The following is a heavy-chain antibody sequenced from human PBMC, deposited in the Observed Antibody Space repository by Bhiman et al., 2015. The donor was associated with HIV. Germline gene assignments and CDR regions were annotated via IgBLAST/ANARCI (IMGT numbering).Heavy chain of an antibody. J-gene: IGHJ4*02. Sequence: QVHLVESGGGLVKPGGSLRLSCAASGFTFSDYYMSWIRQAPGKGLEWVSYISSRGSTIYYADSVKGRFSISRDNSKNTLYLQMRSLSGEDTAVYYCVKGSGSFPRGNSFDYWGQGTVVTVSS. V-gene: IGHV3-11*01. D-gene: IGHD3-10*01. CDR1: GFTFSDYY. CDR3: VKGSGSFPRGNSFDY. CDR2: ISSRGSTI.